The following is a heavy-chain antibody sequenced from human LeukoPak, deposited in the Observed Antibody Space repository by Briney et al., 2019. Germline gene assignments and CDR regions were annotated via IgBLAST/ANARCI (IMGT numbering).Heavy chain of an antibody. CDR3: ARVRRDYGTYYMDV. CDR2: ISAYNGNT. Sequence: VASVKVSCKASGYTFTSYGISWVRQAPGQGLEWMGWISAYNGNTNYAQKLQGRVTMTTDTSTSTAYMELRSLRSDDTAVYYCARVRRDYGTYYMDVWGKGTTVTVSS. V-gene: IGHV1-18*01. D-gene: IGHD3-16*01. J-gene: IGHJ6*03. CDR1: GYTFTSYG.